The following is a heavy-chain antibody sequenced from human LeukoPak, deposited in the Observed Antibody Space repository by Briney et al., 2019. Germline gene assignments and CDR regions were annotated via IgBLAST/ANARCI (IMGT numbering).Heavy chain of an antibody. V-gene: IGHV4-34*01. CDR1: GGSFSGYY. CDR3: ARGSPLNIVVVPAAMAFDY. D-gene: IGHD2-2*01. J-gene: IGHJ4*02. Sequence: SETLSLTCAVYGGSFSGYYWSWIRQPPGKGLEWIGEINHSGSTNYNPSLKSRVTISVDTSKNQFSLKLSSMTAADTAVYYCARGSPLNIVVVPAAMAFDYWGQGTLVTVSS. CDR2: INHSGST.